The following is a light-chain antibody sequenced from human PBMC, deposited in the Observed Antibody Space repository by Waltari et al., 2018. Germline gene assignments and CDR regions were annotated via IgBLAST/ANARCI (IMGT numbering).Light chain of an antibody. J-gene: IGLJ2*01. Sequence: SYVVTQPPSVSVAPGKTARITCGGNNIGRRSVHWYQQKPGQAPVLVIYYDSDRPPGIPERFSGSNSGNPATLTITRVEAGDEADYYCQVWLSSSDHPVFGGGTKLTVL. CDR2: YDS. CDR1: NIGRRS. V-gene: IGLV3-21*04. CDR3: QVWLSSSDHPV.